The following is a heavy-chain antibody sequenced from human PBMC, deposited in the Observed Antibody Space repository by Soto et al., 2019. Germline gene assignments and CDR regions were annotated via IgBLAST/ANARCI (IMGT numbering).Heavy chain of an antibody. CDR2: IYWDDDK. CDR3: AYRQEYRGSWDSGWLDP. D-gene: IGHD6-13*01. Sequence: SGPTLVNPTQTLTLTCAFSGFSLSTSGVGVGWIRQPPGKALEWLAFIYWDDDKRYSPSLKTRLTIFKDTPKNKVVLIMTNIDPVDTATYYCAYRQEYRGSWDSGWLDPWGQGTLVTVSS. J-gene: IGHJ5*02. V-gene: IGHV2-5*02. CDR1: GFSLSTSGVG.